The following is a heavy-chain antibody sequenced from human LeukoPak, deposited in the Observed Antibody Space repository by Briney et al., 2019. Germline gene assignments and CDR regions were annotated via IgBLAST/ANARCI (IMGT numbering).Heavy chain of an antibody. D-gene: IGHD2-15*01. CDR1: GYTFTGYY. J-gene: IGHJ4*02. CDR2: INPNSGGT. V-gene: IGHV1-2*02. Sequence: ASVKVSCKASGYTFTGYYMHWVRQAPGQGLEWMGWINPNSGGTNYAQKFQGRVTMTRDTSISTAYMELSRLRSYDTAVYYCAREGEYCSGGSCYSAYWGQGTLVTVSS. CDR3: AREGEYCSGGSCYSAY.